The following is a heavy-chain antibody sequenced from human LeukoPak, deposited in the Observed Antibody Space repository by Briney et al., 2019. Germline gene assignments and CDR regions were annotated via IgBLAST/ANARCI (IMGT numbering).Heavy chain of an antibody. V-gene: IGHV4-39*07. D-gene: IGHD5-12*01. J-gene: IGHJ4*02. Sequence: PSETLSLTCTVSGGSISSSSYYWGWIRQPPGKGLEWIGSIYYSGSTYYNPSLKSRVTISVDTSKNQFSLKLSSVTAADTAVYYCARNPPSGYAPTYFDYWGQGTLVTVSS. CDR1: GGSISSSSYY. CDR3: ARNPPSGYAPTYFDY. CDR2: IYYSGST.